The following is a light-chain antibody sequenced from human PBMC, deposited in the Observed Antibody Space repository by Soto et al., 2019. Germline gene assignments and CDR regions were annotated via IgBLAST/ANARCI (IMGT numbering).Light chain of an antibody. J-gene: IGKJ2*01. Sequence: EIVMTQSPATLSVSPGQRATLSCRASQSISSNLAWYQQKPGQAPRLLVYGASTRATGIPARFSDSGSGTEFTLTISSLQSEDFAVYYCQQYNDWPYTFGQGTKLEIK. CDR2: GAS. CDR1: QSISSN. CDR3: QQYNDWPYT. V-gene: IGKV3-15*01.